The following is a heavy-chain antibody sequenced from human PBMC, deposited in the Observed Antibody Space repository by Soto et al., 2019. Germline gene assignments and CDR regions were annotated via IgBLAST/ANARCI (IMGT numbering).Heavy chain of an antibody. CDR3: ATIIIPAATNFY. CDR1: GFTFSSYA. J-gene: IGHJ4*02. CDR2: ISYDGSNK. V-gene: IGHV3-30-3*01. Sequence: GGSLRLSCAASGFTFSSYAMHWVRQAPGKGLEWVAVISYDGSNKYYADSVKGRLTISRDNSKNTLYLQMNSLRAEDTAVYYCATIIIPAATNFYWGQGTLVTVSS. D-gene: IGHD2-2*01.